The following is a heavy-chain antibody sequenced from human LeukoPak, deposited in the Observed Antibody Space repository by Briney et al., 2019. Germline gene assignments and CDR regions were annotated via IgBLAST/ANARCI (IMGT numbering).Heavy chain of an antibody. CDR1: GFTFSTYA. Sequence: GGSLRLSCAASGFTFSTYAMNWVRQAPGKGLEWVSSISGSGGTTYYADSVQGRFTISRDNSKKTVSLQMNSLRAEDTAVYYCAKGDALTAIFPLDYWGQGTLVIVSS. CDR2: ISGSGGTT. CDR3: AKGDALTAIFPLDY. D-gene: IGHD2-21*02. J-gene: IGHJ4*02. V-gene: IGHV3-23*01.